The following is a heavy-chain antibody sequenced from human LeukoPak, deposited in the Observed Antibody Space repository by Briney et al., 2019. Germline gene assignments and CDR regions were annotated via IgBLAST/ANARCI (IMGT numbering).Heavy chain of an antibody. CDR2: ISAYNGNT. V-gene: IGHV1-18*01. J-gene: IGHJ4*02. D-gene: IGHD4-23*01. Sequence: ASVKVSCKASGYTFTSYGISWVRQAPGQGLEWMGWISAYNGNTNYAQKLQGRVTMTTDTSTSTAYMELSSLRSEDTAVYYCARDTTVVTPGGLDYWGQGTLVTVSS. CDR3: ARDTTVVTPGGLDY. CDR1: GYTFTSYG.